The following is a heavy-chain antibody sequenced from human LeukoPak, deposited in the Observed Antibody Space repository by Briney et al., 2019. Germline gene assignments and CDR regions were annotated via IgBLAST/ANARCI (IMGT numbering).Heavy chain of an antibody. J-gene: IGHJ5*02. CDR2: INSDGSTT. V-gene: IGHV3-74*03. CDR3: GRSDWANWFDP. CDR1: GFTFSSYW. Sequence: GGSLRLSCAASGFTFSSYWMHWVRQAPGKGLEWVSRINSDGSTTTYADSVKGRFTISRDNAENTLYLQMNSLRAEDTAVYYCGRSDWANWFDPWGQGTLVTVSS. D-gene: IGHD2-21*01.